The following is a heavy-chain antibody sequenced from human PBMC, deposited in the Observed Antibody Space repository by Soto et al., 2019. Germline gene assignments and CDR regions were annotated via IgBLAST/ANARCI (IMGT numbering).Heavy chain of an antibody. CDR1: GVTCSDYG. CDR3: ARESSRISPRLFQH. J-gene: IGHJ1*01. V-gene: IGHV3-30*03. CDR2: ISPAGNNQ. Sequence: PGGRLRLSCVASGVTCSDYGLHWARQAPGKGLEWVAVISPAGNNQYYSDSAKGRFTISRDNSQNTLYLQMNSLRPDHTGPYYCARESSRISPRLFQHWRQGTWVIVSS. D-gene: IGHD3-16*02.